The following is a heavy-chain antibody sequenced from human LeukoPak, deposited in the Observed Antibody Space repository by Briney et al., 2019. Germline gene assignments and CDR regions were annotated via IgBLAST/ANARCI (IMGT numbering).Heavy chain of an antibody. J-gene: IGHJ6*03. CDR2: ISGSGGST. D-gene: IGHD6-25*01. V-gene: IGHV3-23*01. Sequence: GGSLRLSCAASGFTFSSYAMSWVRQAPGKGLEWVSAISGSGGSTYYADSVKGRFTISRDNSKNTLYLQMNSLRAEDTAVYYCASNSGGYYYYYYMDVWGKGTTVTISS. CDR1: GFTFSSYA. CDR3: ASNSGGYYYYYYMDV.